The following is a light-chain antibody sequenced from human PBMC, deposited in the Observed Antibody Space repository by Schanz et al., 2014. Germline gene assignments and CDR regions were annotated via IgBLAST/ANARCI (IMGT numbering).Light chain of an antibody. CDR3: QQYYRTPQT. Sequence: DIVMTQSPDSLAVSLGERATIHCKSSQSVLYSSNNKNYLAWYQQKPGQPPKLLIYWASTRESGVPDRFSGSGSGTDFTLTISSLQAEDVAVYYCQQYYRTPQTFGQGTKVDI. CDR1: QSVLYSSNNKNY. J-gene: IGKJ1*01. V-gene: IGKV4-1*01. CDR2: WAS.